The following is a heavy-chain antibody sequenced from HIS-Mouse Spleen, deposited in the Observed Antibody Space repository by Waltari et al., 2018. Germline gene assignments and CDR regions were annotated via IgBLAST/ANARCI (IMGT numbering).Heavy chain of an antibody. J-gene: IGHJ2*01. CDR2: IYDRGST. V-gene: IGHV4-39*07. Sequence: QLQLQESGPGLVKPSETLSLTCPVSGCSISSSSYHWGWIRQTPGKGLEWIGSIYDRGSTYYNPSLKSRVTISVDTSKNQFSLKLSSVTAADTAVYYCAREIPYSSSWYDWYFDLWGRGTLVTVSS. D-gene: IGHD6-13*01. CDR1: GCSISSSSYH. CDR3: AREIPYSSSWYDWYFDL.